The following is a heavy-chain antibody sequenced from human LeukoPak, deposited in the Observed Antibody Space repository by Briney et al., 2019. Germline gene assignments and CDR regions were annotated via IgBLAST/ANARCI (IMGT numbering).Heavy chain of an antibody. V-gene: IGHV1-2*06. J-gene: IGHJ4*02. CDR1: GYTFTGYY. CDR2: INPNSGGT. CDR3: TRDRGYDYFSDY. Sequence: ASVKVSCKASGYTFTGYYMHWVRQAPGQGLEWMGRINPNSGGTNYAQKFQGRVTMTRDTSISTAYMELSRLRSDDTAVYYCTRDRGYDYFSDYWGQGTLVTVSS. D-gene: IGHD5-12*01.